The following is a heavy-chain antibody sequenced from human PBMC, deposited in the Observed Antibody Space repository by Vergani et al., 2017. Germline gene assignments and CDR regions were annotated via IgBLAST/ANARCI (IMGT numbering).Heavy chain of an antibody. CDR2: ISSSGSTT. J-gene: IGHJ4*02. D-gene: IGHD3-3*01. V-gene: IGHV3-11*01. Sequence: VQLVESGGGLVKPGGSLRLSCAASGFTFSDYYMSWIRQAPGKGLECISYISSSGSTTYYADSVKGRFTISRDNAKNSLFLQLNSLRAEDTAVYYCARTIFGVVIGEMYYFDYWGQGTLVSVSS. CDR3: ARTIFGVVIGEMYYFDY. CDR1: GFTFSDYY.